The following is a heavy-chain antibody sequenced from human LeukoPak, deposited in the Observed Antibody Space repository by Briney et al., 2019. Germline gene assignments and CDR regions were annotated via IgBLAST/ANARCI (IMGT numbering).Heavy chain of an antibody. D-gene: IGHD3-10*01. CDR1: GYTFTGYY. Sequence: ASVKVSCKASGYTFTGYYMHWVRQAPGQGLEWMGWINPNSGGTNYAQKFQGRVTMTRDTSISTAYMELSSLRSEDTAVYYCTIEMMIWFGESSDYWGQGTLVTVSS. J-gene: IGHJ4*02. CDR2: INPNSGGT. V-gene: IGHV1-2*02. CDR3: TIEMMIWFGESSDY.